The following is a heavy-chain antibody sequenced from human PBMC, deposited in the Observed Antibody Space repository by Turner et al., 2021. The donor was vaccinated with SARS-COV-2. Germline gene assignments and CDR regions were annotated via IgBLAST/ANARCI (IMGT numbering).Heavy chain of an antibody. D-gene: IGHD3-10*01. CDR3: TRSRDYYGSGTYYNYDY. CDR1: GFPFRSCS. Sequence: VQLVESGGGLVKPGGSLRLSCAASGFPFRSCSMNWVRQAPGKGLEWVASINSGSSYIYYADSLKGRVTISRDNTKRSLFLQMNSLRVEDTAVYYCTRSRDYYGSGTYYNYDYWGQGTLVTVSS. J-gene: IGHJ4*02. CDR2: INSGSSYI. V-gene: IGHV3-21*02.